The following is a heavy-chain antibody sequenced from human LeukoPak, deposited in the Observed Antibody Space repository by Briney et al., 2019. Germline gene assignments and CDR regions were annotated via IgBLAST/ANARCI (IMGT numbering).Heavy chain of an antibody. CDR2: ISGYNGDT. D-gene: IGHD3-22*01. Sequence: ASVKVSCRASGYTFTAYGISWVRQAPGQGLECMGWISGYNGDTKYAQRFEGRVTMTTDTSTTTAFMGLRSLRSDDTAVYFCATSTGGYSDLYFHYWGQGTLVSVSS. CDR1: GYTFTAYG. J-gene: IGHJ4*02. CDR3: ATSTGGYSDLYFHY. V-gene: IGHV1-18*01.